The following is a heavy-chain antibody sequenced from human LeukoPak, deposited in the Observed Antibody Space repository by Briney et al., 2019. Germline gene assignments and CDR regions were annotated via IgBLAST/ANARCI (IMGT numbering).Heavy chain of an antibody. CDR2: IRPDGHNK. CDR1: GFIFIGYG. J-gene: IGHJ6*03. CDR3: AKEGAASWDVDV. Sequence: GGSLRLSCAASGFIFIGYGMHWVRQAPGKGPEWVAFIRPDGHNKYYADSVKGRFMISRDNSKNTVDLQMNSLRGDDTAMYYCAKEGAASWDVDVWGKGXTVTV. D-gene: IGHD3-3*02. V-gene: IGHV3-30*02.